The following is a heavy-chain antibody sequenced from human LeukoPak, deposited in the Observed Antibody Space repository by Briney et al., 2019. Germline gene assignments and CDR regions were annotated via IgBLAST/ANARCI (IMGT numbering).Heavy chain of an antibody. J-gene: IGHJ5*02. CDR3: ARVLVAATCWFDP. CDR1: GYSSTSYW. CDR2: IDPSDSYT. Sequence: GESLKISCKGSGYSSTSYWISWVRQMPGKGLEWMGRIDPSDSYTNYSPSFQGHVTISADKSISTAYLQWSSLKASDTAMYYCARVLVAATCWFDPWGQGTLVTVSS. V-gene: IGHV5-10-1*01. D-gene: IGHD2-15*01.